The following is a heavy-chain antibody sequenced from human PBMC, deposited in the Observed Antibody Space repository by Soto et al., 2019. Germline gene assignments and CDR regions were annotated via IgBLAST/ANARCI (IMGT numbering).Heavy chain of an antibody. Sequence: QVQLVQSGAEVMRPRSSVKVSCKASGDTFSFYSINWVRQAPGLGLEWMGRVNPILSMSNYAQRFQGRVTMTADKSTSTAYMELSGLRSEDTAMYYCATSYGSGYRAFDYWGQGALVTVSS. CDR2: VNPILSMS. CDR1: GDTFSFYS. D-gene: IGHD3-10*01. V-gene: IGHV1-69*04. CDR3: ATSYGSGYRAFDY. J-gene: IGHJ4*02.